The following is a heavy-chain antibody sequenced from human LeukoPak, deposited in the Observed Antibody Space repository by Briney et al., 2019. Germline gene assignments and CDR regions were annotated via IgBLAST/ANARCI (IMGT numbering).Heavy chain of an antibody. V-gene: IGHV4-59*08. J-gene: IGHJ4*02. CDR1: GGSISSYS. D-gene: IGHD3-22*01. CDR2: IYYSGST. CDR3: ARAHYYDSSGYYYPAPIYLDY. Sequence: SETLSLTCTVSGGSISSYSWSWIRQPPGKGLEWIGYIYYSGSTNYNPSLKSRVTISVDTSKNQFSLKLSSVTAADTAVYYCARAHYYDSSGYYYPAPIYLDYWGQGTLVTVSS.